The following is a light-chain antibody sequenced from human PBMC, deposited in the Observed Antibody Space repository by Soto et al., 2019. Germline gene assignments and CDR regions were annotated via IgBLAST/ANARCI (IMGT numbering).Light chain of an antibody. CDR2: WGS. V-gene: IGKV2-28*01. J-gene: IGKJ1*01. CDR1: QSLLHSNGYNY. CDR3: MQALQTPWT. Sequence: DIVMTQSPLSLPVTPGEPASISCRSSQSLLHSNGYNYLDWYLQKPGQSPQLLIYWGSNRASWVPDRFSGSGSGTDFTLKISRVEAEDVGVYYCMQALQTPWTFGQGTKVDIK.